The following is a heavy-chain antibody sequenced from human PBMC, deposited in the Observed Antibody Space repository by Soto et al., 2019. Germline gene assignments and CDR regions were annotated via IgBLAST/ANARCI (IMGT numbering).Heavy chain of an antibody. V-gene: IGHV3-74*01. J-gene: IGHJ4*02. CDR3: VRGTNGWRGMDY. CDR2: ITEDGRGT. Sequence: EVQLGESGGAIVQPGGALRLSCATSGFTFSSYPIHGVLQAPGKGPVWVSRITEDGRGTTYADAVKGRFTVTRDNAKNTMYLQMSGLGAEDTAVYHCVRGTNGWRGMDYWGQGTLVTVSS. D-gene: IGHD2-8*01. CDR1: GFTFSSYP.